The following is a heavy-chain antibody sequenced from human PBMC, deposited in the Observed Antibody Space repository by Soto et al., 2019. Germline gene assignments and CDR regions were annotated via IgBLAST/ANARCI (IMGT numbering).Heavy chain of an antibody. J-gene: IGHJ4*02. Sequence: EVQLVESGGDLVQPGGSLKLSCTGLGFNFSGSALHWVRQPSGKGLEWVGRIRGRAKKYATSYAASVRGRFYLSRDDSKNTAFLQINSLRDEDTGVYFCFGRGGYSLQDIWGQGTLVTVSS. CDR2: IRGRAKKYAT. V-gene: IGHV3-73*01. CDR1: GFNFSGSA. CDR3: FGRGGYSLQDI. D-gene: IGHD6-19*01.